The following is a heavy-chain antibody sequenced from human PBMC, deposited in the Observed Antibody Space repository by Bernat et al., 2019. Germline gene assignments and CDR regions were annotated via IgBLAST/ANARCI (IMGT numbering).Heavy chain of an antibody. J-gene: IGHJ3*01. D-gene: IGHD3-22*01. CDR2: ISRSSYI. Sequence: EVQLVESGGGLAKPGGSLRLSCAASGFTFSSYSMNWVRQAPGKGLEWVSSISRSSYIYYADSVKGRFTISRDNAKNSLYLQMNSLRAEDTAVYYCARFSEGYYDSSGYYNAFDLWGQGTMFTVSP. CDR1: GFTFSSYS. CDR3: ARFSEGYYDSSGYYNAFDL. V-gene: IGHV3-21*01.